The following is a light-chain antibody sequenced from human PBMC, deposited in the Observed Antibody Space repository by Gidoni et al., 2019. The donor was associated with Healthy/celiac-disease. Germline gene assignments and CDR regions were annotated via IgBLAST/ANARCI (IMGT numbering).Light chain of an antibody. CDR2: AAS. CDR1: QSISSY. Sequence: DIQMTQSPSSLSASVGDRVTITCRASQSISSYLNWYQQKQGKAPKLLIYAASSLQSGVPSRFSGSGSGAYFTLTISSLQPEDFATYYWQQSYSTPGTFGQGTKVEIK. J-gene: IGKJ1*01. V-gene: IGKV1-39*01. CDR3: QQSYSTPGT.